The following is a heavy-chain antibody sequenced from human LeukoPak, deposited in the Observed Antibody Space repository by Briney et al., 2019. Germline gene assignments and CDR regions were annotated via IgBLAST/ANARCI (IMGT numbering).Heavy chain of an antibody. D-gene: IGHD6-6*01. V-gene: IGHV4-4*07. Sequence: SETLSLTCTVSGGSISSYYWSWIRQPAGKGLEWLGRIYTSGSTNYNPSLKSRVTMSVDTSKNQFSLKLSSVTAADTAVYYCARDRSSSLGNWFDPWGQGTLVTVSS. CDR1: GGSISSYY. CDR3: ARDRSSSLGNWFDP. J-gene: IGHJ5*02. CDR2: IYTSGST.